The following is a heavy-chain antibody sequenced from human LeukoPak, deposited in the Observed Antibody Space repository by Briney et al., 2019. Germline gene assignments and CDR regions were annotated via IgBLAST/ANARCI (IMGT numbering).Heavy chain of an antibody. D-gene: IGHD4-17*01. J-gene: IGHJ4*02. V-gene: IGHV4-59*08. Sequence: PSETLSLTCTVSGGSISSYYWSWIRQSPGKGLEWIGYIYYSGNTNYNPSLKSRVTISVDTSKNQFSLKLSSVTAADTAVYYCARHGTASVYGDSIDYWGQGTLVTVSS. CDR1: GGSISSYY. CDR3: ARHGTASVYGDSIDY. CDR2: IYYSGNT.